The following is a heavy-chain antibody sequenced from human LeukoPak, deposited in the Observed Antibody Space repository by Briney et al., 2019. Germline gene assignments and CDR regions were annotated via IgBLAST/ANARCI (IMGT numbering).Heavy chain of an antibody. CDR3: ARDTYSLNWFDP. V-gene: IGHV1-2*02. D-gene: IGHD6-13*01. Sequence: ASVKVSCKTSGYTFTGYYMHWVRQAPGQGLEWMGWINPNSGGTNYAQKFQGRVTMTRDTSISTAYMELSRLRSDDTAVYYCARDTYSLNWFDPWGQGTLVTVSS. J-gene: IGHJ5*02. CDR2: INPNSGGT. CDR1: GYTFTGYY.